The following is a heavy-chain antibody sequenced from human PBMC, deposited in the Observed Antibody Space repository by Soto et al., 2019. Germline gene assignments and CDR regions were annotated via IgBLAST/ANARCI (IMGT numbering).Heavy chain of an antibody. CDR3: ARDRRDCTNGVCLRNNWFDP. CDR2: IYYSGST. D-gene: IGHD2-8*01. CDR1: GGSISRGDYY. Sequence: SETLSLTCTVSGGSISRGDYYWSWIRQPPGKGLEWIGYIYYSGSTYYNPSLKSRVTISVDTSKNQFSLKLSSVTAADTAVYYCARDRRDCTNGVCLRNNWFDPWGQGTLVTVSS. J-gene: IGHJ5*02. V-gene: IGHV4-30-4*01.